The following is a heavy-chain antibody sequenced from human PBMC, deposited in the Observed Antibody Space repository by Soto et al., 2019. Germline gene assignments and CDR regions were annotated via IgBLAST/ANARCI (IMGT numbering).Heavy chain of an antibody. D-gene: IGHD3-10*01. J-gene: IGHJ5*02. V-gene: IGHV1-8*01. CDR1: GYTFTSYD. CDR2: MNPNSGNT. Sequence: ASVKVSCKASGYTFTSYDINWVRLATGQGLEWMGWMNPNSGNTGYAQKFQGRVTMTRNTSISTAYMELSSLRSEDTAVYYCARGTLARMVRGVIEWFDPWGQGTLVTVSS. CDR3: ARGTLARMVRGVIEWFDP.